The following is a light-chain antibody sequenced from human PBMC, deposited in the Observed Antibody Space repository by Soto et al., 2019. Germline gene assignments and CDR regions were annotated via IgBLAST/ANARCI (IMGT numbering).Light chain of an antibody. Sequence: EIVLTQSPGTLSLSPGERATLSCRASQSVSSTYLAWYQHKPGQAPRLLMYGTSSRATGIADRFSGSGSGTDFTLTISRLEPEDLAVYYCQQYGSSTTFAQGPRLEIK. CDR1: QSVSSTY. CDR2: GTS. CDR3: QQYGSSTT. J-gene: IGKJ5*01. V-gene: IGKV3-20*01.